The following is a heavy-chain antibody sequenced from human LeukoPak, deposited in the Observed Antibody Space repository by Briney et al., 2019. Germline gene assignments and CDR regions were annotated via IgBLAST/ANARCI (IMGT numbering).Heavy chain of an antibody. Sequence: GGSLRLSCAASGYTFSSYAMSWVRQAPGKGLEWVSAICGSGGSTYYADSVKGRFSISRDNSKNTLYLQMNSLRAEDSAVYYCARSPHDYSNPQGNGLDYWGQGTLVTVSS. D-gene: IGHD4-11*01. CDR1: GYTFSSYA. CDR2: ICGSGGST. CDR3: ARSPHDYSNPQGNGLDY. J-gene: IGHJ4*02. V-gene: IGHV3-23*01.